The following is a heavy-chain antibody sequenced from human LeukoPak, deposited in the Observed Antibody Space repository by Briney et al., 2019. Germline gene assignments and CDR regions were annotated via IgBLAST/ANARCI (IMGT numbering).Heavy chain of an antibody. CDR1: GFTFSNAW. CDR3: TTDFGGLDAFDI. J-gene: IGHJ3*02. D-gene: IGHD2-15*01. V-gene: IGHV3-15*01. CDR2: IKSKTDGGTT. Sequence: GGSLRLSRAASGFTFSNAWMSWVRQAPGKGLEWVGRIKSKTDGGTTDYAAPVKGRFTISRDDSKNTLYLQMNSLKTEDTAVYYCTTDFGGLDAFDIWGQGTMVTVSS.